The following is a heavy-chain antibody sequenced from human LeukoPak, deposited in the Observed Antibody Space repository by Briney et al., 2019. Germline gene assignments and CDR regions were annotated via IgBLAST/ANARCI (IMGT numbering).Heavy chain of an antibody. D-gene: IGHD6-13*01. CDR2: IYYSGST. J-gene: IGHJ4*02. CDR1: GGSVSSGSYY. Sequence: SETLSLTCTVSGGSVSSGSYYWSWIRQPPGKGLEWIGYIYYSGSTNYNPSLKSRVTISVDTSKNQFSLKLTSVTAADTAVYYCARTVYSSSCYDYWGQGTLVTVSS. CDR3: ARTVYSSSCYDY. V-gene: IGHV4-61*01.